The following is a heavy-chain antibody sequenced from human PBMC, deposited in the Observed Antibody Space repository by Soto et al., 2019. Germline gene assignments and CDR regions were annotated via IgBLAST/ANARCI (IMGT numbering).Heavy chain of an antibody. V-gene: IGHV3-23*01. Sequence: GGSLRLSCAASGFTFSSYAMSWVRQAPGKGLEWVSAISGSGGSTYYADSVKGRFTISRENSKNTLYLQMNSLRAEDTAVYSGAKDLPTIFGPNSYYYLDVWGKGTTVTVSS. CDR1: GFTFSSYA. D-gene: IGHD3-3*01. J-gene: IGHJ6*03. CDR2: ISGSGGST. CDR3: AKDLPTIFGPNSYYYLDV.